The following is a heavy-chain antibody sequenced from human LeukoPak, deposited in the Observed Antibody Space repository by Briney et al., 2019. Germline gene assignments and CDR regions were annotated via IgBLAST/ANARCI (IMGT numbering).Heavy chain of an antibody. Sequence: PSETLSLTCAVSGGSISSSNWWSWVRQPPGKGLEWIGEIYHSGSTNYNPSLKSRVTISVDKSKNQFSLKLSSVTAADTAVYYCARDPRGYSYGYGPHYGMEVWGRGTTVTVSS. D-gene: IGHD5-18*01. CDR1: GGSISSSNW. J-gene: IGHJ6*02. CDR2: IYHSGST. CDR3: ARDPRGYSYGYGPHYGMEV. V-gene: IGHV4-4*02.